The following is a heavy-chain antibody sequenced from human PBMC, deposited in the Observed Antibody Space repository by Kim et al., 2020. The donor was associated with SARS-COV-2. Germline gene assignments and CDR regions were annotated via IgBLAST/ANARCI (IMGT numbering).Heavy chain of an antibody. CDR3: ARGLLLPDIVVVVAATRNGNWFDP. D-gene: IGHD2-15*01. J-gene: IGHJ5*02. CDR2: INHSGST. Sequence: SETLSLTCAVYGGSFSGYYWSWIRQPPGKGLEWIGEINHSGSTNYNPSLKSRVTISVDTSKNQFSLKLSSVTAADTAVYYCARGLLLPDIVVVVAATRNGNWFDPWGQGTLVTVSS. V-gene: IGHV4-34*01. CDR1: GGSFSGYY.